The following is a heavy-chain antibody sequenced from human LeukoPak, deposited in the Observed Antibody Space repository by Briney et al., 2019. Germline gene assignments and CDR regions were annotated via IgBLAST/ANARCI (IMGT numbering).Heavy chain of an antibody. CDR1: GGSISSYY. D-gene: IGHD5-18*01. Sequence: SETLSLTCTVSGGSISSYYWSWIRQPPGKGLEWIGYIYYGGSTNYNPSLKSRVTISVDTSKNQFSLKLSSVTAADTAVYYCARDHSYGLDYWGQGTLVTVSS. J-gene: IGHJ4*02. CDR3: ARDHSYGLDY. V-gene: IGHV4-59*01. CDR2: IYYGGST.